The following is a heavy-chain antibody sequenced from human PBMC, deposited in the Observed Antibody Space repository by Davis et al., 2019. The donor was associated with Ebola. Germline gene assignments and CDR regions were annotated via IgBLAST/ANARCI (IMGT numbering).Heavy chain of an antibody. CDR3: NIAAAYIDY. J-gene: IGHJ4*02. D-gene: IGHD6-13*01. CDR1: GGSFSGYY. V-gene: IGHV4-34*01. Sequence: SETLSLTCAVYGGSFSGYYWSWIRQPPGKGLEWIGEINHSGSTNYNPSLKSRVTISVDTSKNQFSLKLSSVTAADTAVYYCNIAAAYIDYWAREPWSPSPQ. CDR2: INHSGST.